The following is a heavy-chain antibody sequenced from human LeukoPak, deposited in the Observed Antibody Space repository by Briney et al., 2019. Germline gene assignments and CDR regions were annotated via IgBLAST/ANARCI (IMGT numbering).Heavy chain of an antibody. CDR1: GGTFSIYA. J-gene: IGHJ5*02. CDR3: ARDISRASTFDP. V-gene: IGHV1-69*13. Sequence: GASVKVSFTASGGTFSIYAISWVRQAPGQGLEWMGGIIPIFGTANYAQKFQGRVTITADESTSTAYMELSSLRSEDTAVYYCARDISRASTFDPWGQGTLVTVSS. CDR2: IIPIFGTA.